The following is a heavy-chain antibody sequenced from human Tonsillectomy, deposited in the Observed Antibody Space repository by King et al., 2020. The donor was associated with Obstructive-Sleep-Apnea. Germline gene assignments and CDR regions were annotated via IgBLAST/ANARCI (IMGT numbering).Heavy chain of an antibody. CDR2: ISSDGSHK. CDR1: GFTFSSYA. CDR3: ASPYCSGTSCYLYFYGMDV. V-gene: IGHV3-30*04. J-gene: IGHJ6*02. Sequence: VQLVESGGGVVQPGRSLRLSCAASGFTFSSYAMHWVRQAPGKGLEWVAVISSDGSHKYYADSVKGRFTCSRDNSKNTRYLQMNSLRAEDTAVYYCASPYCSGTSCYLYFYGMDVWGQGTTVTVSS. D-gene: IGHD2-2*01.